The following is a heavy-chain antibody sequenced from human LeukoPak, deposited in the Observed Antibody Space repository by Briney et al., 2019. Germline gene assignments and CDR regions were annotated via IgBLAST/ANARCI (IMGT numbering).Heavy chain of an antibody. CDR1: GDSIRSSSYY. J-gene: IGHJ4*02. Sequence: SETLSLTCTVSGDSIRSSSYYWGWIRQPPGKGLEWIGSIYFSGSTYYNPSLKSRVTISVDTSKNQFSLKLSSVTAADTAVYYCARDPRANYVWGSYRAKPFDYWGQGTLVTVSS. D-gene: IGHD3-16*02. CDR2: IYFSGST. CDR3: ARDPRANYVWGSYRAKPFDY. V-gene: IGHV4-39*07.